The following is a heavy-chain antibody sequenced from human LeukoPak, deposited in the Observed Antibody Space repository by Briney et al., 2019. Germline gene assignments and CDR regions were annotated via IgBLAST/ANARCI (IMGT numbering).Heavy chain of an antibody. V-gene: IGHV1-18*01. CDR3: ARPKTDSSGYRPLDY. Sequence: ASVKVSCKASGYTFTTYGISWVRQAPGEGLEWMGWISAYNGNTNYAQNLQGRVTMTTDTSTSTAYMELRSLRSDDTAVYYCARPKTDSSGYRPLDYWGQGTLVTVSS. J-gene: IGHJ4*02. CDR1: GYTFTTYG. D-gene: IGHD3-22*01. CDR2: ISAYNGNT.